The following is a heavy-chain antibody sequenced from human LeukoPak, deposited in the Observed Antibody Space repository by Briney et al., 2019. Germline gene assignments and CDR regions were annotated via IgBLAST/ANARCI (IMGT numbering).Heavy chain of an antibody. CDR1: GGSISSGSYY. Sequence: SETLSLTCTVSGGSISSGSYYWGWIRQPPGRGLEWIGSIYYSGSTYYNPSLKSRVTISVDTSKNQFSLKLSSVTAADTAVYYCARRYYYDSSGYYSIRDYWGQGTLVTVSS. D-gene: IGHD3-22*01. CDR3: ARRYYYDSSGYYSIRDY. J-gene: IGHJ4*02. V-gene: IGHV4-39*01. CDR2: IYYSGST.